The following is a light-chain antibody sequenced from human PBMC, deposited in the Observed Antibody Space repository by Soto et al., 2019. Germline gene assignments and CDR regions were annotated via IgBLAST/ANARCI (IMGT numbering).Light chain of an antibody. CDR2: DVS. CDR1: QSVSSF. CDR3: QQRSNWPLT. Sequence: EIVLTQSPAILSLSPGERATLSCRASQSVSSFLAWYQQKPGQAPRLLISDVSNRATGIPARFSGSGSGTDFTLTISSLEPEDFAVYYCQQRSNWPLTFGGGTKVEIK. J-gene: IGKJ4*01. V-gene: IGKV3-11*01.